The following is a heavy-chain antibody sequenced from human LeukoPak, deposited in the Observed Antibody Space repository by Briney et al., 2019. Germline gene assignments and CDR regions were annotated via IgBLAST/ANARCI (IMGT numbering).Heavy chain of an antibody. CDR1: GGSISNSNW. J-gene: IGHJ4*02. Sequence: SSENLSLTCAVSGGSISNSNWWNWVRQPPGKGLEWIGEIYHSGSTNYNPSLRSRVTISVDRSKNQFALKLTSVTAADTAVYYCARGQGSYGDYWGQGTLVIVSS. D-gene: IGHD5-18*01. CDR3: ARGQGSYGDY. CDR2: IYHSGST. V-gene: IGHV4-4*02.